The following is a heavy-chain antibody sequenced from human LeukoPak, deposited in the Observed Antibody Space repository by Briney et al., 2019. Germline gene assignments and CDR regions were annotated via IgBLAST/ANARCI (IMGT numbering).Heavy chain of an antibody. CDR2: INPNSGDT. Sequence: GASVKVSCKGSGYIFPDYYIYWVRQAPGQGLEWMGRINPNSGDTNYAQKFQGRVTMTRDTSISTVYMELSRLRSDDTAVYYCARDGGYCSSGTICYSRAEYYYYGMDVWGQGTTVTVSS. D-gene: IGHD2-2*01. V-gene: IGHV1-2*06. CDR3: ARDGGYCSSGTICYSRAEYYYYGMDV. J-gene: IGHJ6*02. CDR1: GYIFPDYY.